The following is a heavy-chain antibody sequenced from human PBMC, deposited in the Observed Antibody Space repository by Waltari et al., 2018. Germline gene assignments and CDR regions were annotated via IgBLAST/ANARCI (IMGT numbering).Heavy chain of an antibody. CDR2: IVVGSGNT. CDR1: GFTFTSSA. D-gene: IGHD3-3*01. J-gene: IGHJ4*02. CDR3: AAGLGEGFLEWLTFDY. Sequence: QMQLVQSGPEVKKPGTSVKVSCKASGFTFTSSAVPWGRQARGQRLEWIGWIVVGSGNTNYAQKFQERVTITRDMSTSTAYMELSSLRSEDTAVYYCAAGLGEGFLEWLTFDYWGQGTLVTVSS. V-gene: IGHV1-58*01.